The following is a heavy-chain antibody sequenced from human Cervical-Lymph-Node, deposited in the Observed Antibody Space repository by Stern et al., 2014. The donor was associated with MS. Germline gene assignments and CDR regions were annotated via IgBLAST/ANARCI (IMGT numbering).Heavy chain of an antibody. V-gene: IGHV3-7*01. CDR2: VTGYGSAE. D-gene: IGHD2-15*01. J-gene: IGHJ4*02. CDR1: GFSFSNYW. CDR3: ARKVAAGAWIDY. Sequence: EMQLVESGGALVQPGGSLRLSCLVSGFSFSNYWMSWVRLTPGQGLEWVANVTGYGSAEVYMDSVKGRFTVSKDDATNSQYLQMNSLRVEDTVIYYCARKVAAGAWIDYWGQGTVVTVSS.